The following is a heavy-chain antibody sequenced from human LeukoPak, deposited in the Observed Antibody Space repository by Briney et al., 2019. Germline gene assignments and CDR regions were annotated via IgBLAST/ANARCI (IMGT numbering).Heavy chain of an antibody. Sequence: ASVKVSCKASGYTFTGYYMHWVRQAPGQGLEWMGWINPNSGGTNYAQKFQGRVTMTRDTSISTAYMELSRLRSDDTAVYYCARDHEELPDAFDIWGQGTMVTVSS. D-gene: IGHD1-26*01. CDR1: GYTFTGYY. CDR3: ARDHEELPDAFDI. CDR2: INPNSGGT. J-gene: IGHJ3*02. V-gene: IGHV1-2*02.